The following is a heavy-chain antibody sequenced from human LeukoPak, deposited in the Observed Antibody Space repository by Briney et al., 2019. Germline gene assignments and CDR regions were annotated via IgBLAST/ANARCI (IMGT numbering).Heavy chain of an antibody. CDR1: GGTFSSYA. V-gene: IGHV1-69*13. Sequence: SVKVSCKASGGTFSSYAISWVRQAPGQGLEWVGGIIPIFGTANYAQKFQGRVTITADESTSTAYMELSSLRSEDTAVYYCARESEYNWNSGTDAFDIWGQGTMVTVSS. CDR2: IIPIFGTA. J-gene: IGHJ3*02. CDR3: ARESEYNWNSGTDAFDI. D-gene: IGHD1-7*01.